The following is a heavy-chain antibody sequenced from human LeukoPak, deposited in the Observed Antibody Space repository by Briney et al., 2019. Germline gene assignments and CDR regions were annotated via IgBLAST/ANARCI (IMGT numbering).Heavy chain of an antibody. V-gene: IGHV3-21*01. CDR2: ISSSGNYI. J-gene: IGHJ4*02. D-gene: IGHD3-10*01. Sequence: GGSLRLSCAASGFTFSVYSMNWVRQAPGKGLEWVSSISSSGNYIYYADSLKGRFTISRDNAKNSLYLQMNSLRAEDTAVYYCARETKRFGELLGGWQYYFDYWGQGTLVTVSS. CDR1: GFTFSVYS. CDR3: ARETKRFGELLGGWQYYFDY.